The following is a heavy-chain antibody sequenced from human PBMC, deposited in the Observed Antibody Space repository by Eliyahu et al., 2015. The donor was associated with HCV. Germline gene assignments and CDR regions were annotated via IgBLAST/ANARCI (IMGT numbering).Heavy chain of an antibody. Sequence: EVQLLESGGGLVQPGGSLRLSXAASGFAFXSYAXNWVRQARGKGLEGVSAISGSGGTTYYTDSMKGRITISRDNSKNTVYLQMSSLRAEDTATYYCAKVGEPYSYYDYWGQGTLVTVSS. CDR2: ISGSGGTT. V-gene: IGHV3-23*01. D-gene: IGHD4-11*01. CDR1: GFAFXSYA. CDR3: AKVGEPYSYYDY. J-gene: IGHJ4*02.